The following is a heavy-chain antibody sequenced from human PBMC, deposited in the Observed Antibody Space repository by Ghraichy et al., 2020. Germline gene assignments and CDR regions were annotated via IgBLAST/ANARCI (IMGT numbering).Heavy chain of an antibody. CDR3: AKDRGWDGDYREHLSAFDN. V-gene: IGHV3-23*01. D-gene: IGHD4-17*01. CDR1: GFTFSSYA. Sequence: GESLRLSCAASGFTFSSYAMSWVRQAPGKGLEWVSSISGSGGSTYYADSVKGRFTISRDNSKNTLYLQMNSLRAEDTAVYYCAKDRGWDGDYREHLSAFDNWGRGARVTVSS. CDR2: ISGSGGST. J-gene: IGHJ3*02.